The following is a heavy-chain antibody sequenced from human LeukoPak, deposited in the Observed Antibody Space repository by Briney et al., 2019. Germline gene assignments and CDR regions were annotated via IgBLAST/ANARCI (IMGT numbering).Heavy chain of an antibody. J-gene: IGHJ4*02. CDR3: ARGGTVLRPNSPYDY. CDR1: GYTFTSYY. D-gene: IGHD4-17*01. Sequence: ASVKVSCKASGYTFTSYYMHWVRQAPGQGLEWMGIINPSGGSTSYAQKFQGRVTMTRDTSTGTVYMELSSLRSDDTAVYYCARGGTVLRPNSPYDYWGQGTLVTVSS. V-gene: IGHV1-46*01. CDR2: INPSGGST.